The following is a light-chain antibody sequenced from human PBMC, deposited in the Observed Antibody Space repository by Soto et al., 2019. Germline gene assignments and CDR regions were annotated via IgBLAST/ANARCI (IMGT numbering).Light chain of an antibody. Sequence: EIVMTQSPVTLSVSPGERATLSCRASHHVATNLAWYQQKPGQAPRLLIYGASTTATGISARFSGSGSETEFTLTTSSLQSDDFAVYYCQQYTARPPWTFGQGTKV. CDR2: GAS. CDR1: HHVATN. CDR3: QQYTARPPWT. J-gene: IGKJ1*01. V-gene: IGKV3-15*01.